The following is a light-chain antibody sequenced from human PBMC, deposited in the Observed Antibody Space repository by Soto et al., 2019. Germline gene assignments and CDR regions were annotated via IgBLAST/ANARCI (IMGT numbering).Light chain of an antibody. CDR1: QSVSSN. CDR3: QQYNKWPPIT. CDR2: GVS. J-gene: IGKJ5*01. Sequence: EILMKQSPATLSVSPGERATLSCRASQSVSSNLAWYQQKPGQAPRLLIYGVSTRATGIPARFSGSGSGTEFTLTISSLQSEDFAVYYCQQYNKWPPITFGQGTRLEIK. V-gene: IGKV3-15*01.